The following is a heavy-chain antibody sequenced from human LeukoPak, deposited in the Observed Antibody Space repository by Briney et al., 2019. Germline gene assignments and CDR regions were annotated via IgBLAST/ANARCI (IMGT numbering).Heavy chain of an antibody. CDR2: INWNGGST. J-gene: IGHJ3*02. Sequence: GGSLRLSCAASGFTFDDYGMSWVRQAPGKGLEWVSGINWNGGSTGYADSVKGRFTISRDNFKKMLYLQMNSLRAEDTAVYYCASRPPAWADLWSGYCTPPFFDAFNMWGQGTMVTVSS. CDR3: ASRPPAWADLWSGYCTPPFFDAFNM. D-gene: IGHD3-3*01. CDR1: GFTFDDYG. V-gene: IGHV3-20*04.